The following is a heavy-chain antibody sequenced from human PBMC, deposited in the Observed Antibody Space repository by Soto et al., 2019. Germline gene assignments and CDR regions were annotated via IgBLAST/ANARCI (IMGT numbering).Heavy chain of an antibody. CDR1: GYNFTNDH. CDR3: XRKALAVGGLSYYGMDV. J-gene: IGHJ6*02. CDR2: ISSYTGNTYYQHSANT. V-gene: IGHV1-18*04. Sequence: GASVKVSCKASGYNFTNDHIHWVRQAPGQGLEWMGWISSYTGNTYYQHSANTEYAQKFLGRVSLTTDTFTTTAYLELRGLRSDDTAVYYCXRKALAVGGLSYYGMDVWGPGTTVTVSS. D-gene: IGHD1-26*01.